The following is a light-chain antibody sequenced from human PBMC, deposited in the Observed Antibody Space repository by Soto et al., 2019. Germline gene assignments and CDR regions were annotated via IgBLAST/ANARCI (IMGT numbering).Light chain of an antibody. CDR2: GAS. CDR1: QSVSSSY. Sequence: EIVLTQSPGTLSLSPGERATLSCRASQSVSSSYLAWYQQNRGQAPRLLIYGASSRAPGIPDRFGGSGSGTDFTLTISRLEHDDFAVYYCQQYGSSRWTFDQGNKVDIK. CDR3: QQYGSSRWT. J-gene: IGKJ1*01. V-gene: IGKV3-20*01.